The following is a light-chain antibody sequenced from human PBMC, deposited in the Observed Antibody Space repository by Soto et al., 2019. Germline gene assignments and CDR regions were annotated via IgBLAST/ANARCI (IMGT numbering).Light chain of an antibody. CDR2: GAS. J-gene: IGKJ5*01. CDR1: QSVSSN. V-gene: IGKV3-15*01. Sequence: EVVMTQSPATLSVSPGERATLSCRASQSVSSNLAWYQQKPGQAPKLLIYGASTRATGIPARFSGSGSGTEFTLTISSLQSEDFAVYYCQQYDNWPPITFGQGTRLEIK. CDR3: QQYDNWPPIT.